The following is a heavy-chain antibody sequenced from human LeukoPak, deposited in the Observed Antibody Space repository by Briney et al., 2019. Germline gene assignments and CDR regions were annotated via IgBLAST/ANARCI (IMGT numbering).Heavy chain of an antibody. J-gene: IGHJ4*02. D-gene: IGHD3-16*01. Sequence: GGSLRLSCAASGFTFSYYYMSCIRQAPGKGLECVSYISSSGSTIYYADSVKGRFTISSDNAKTSQYPQMKSLRAEDTAGYYCAREPWLLYDYVWGSPSAGLWGQGTLVTVSS. CDR2: ISSSGSTI. CDR1: GFTFSYYY. V-gene: IGHV3-11*04. CDR3: AREPWLLYDYVWGSPSAGL.